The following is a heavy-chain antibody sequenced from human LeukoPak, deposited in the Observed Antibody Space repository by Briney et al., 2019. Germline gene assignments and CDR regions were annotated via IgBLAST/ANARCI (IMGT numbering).Heavy chain of an antibody. D-gene: IGHD4/OR15-4a*01. Sequence: GASLKISCEGSGFSFTSYWIAWVRPMPGKGLEWMGIIYPGDSDTRYSPSFQGQVTISADKSISTAYLQWSTLKASDTAMYYCARPNREDAFDIWGQGTMVTVSS. CDR3: ARPNREDAFDI. V-gene: IGHV5-51*01. J-gene: IGHJ3*02. CDR1: GFSFTSYW. CDR2: IYPGDSDT.